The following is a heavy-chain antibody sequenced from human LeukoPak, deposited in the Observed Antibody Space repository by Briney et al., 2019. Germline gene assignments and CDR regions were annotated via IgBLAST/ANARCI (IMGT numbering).Heavy chain of an antibody. V-gene: IGHV3-23*01. J-gene: IGHJ3*02. D-gene: IGHD5-24*01. CDR3: AKDLRGGRWLQLNAFDI. Sequence: GGSLRLSCAASRFTFSSYAMGWVRQAPGKGLEWVSAISGSGGSTYYADSVKGRFTISRDNSKNTLYLQMNSLRAEDTAVYYCAKDLRGGRWLQLNAFDIWGQESMVTVSS. CDR2: ISGSGGST. CDR1: RFTFSSYA.